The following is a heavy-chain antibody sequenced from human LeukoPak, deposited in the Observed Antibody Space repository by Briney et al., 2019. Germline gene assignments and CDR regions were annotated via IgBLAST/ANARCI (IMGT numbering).Heavy chain of an antibody. J-gene: IGHJ4*02. CDR1: GYTFTSYA. V-gene: IGHV1-3*01. CDR3: ARDRDSMTGYSSGWSPGY. D-gene: IGHD6-19*01. Sequence: ASVKVSCKASGYTFTSYAMHWVRQAPGQRLEWMGWINAGNGNIKYSQKFQGRVTITRDTSASTAYMELSSLRSEDTAVYYCARDRDSMTGYSSGWSPGYWGQGTLVTVSS. CDR2: INAGNGNI.